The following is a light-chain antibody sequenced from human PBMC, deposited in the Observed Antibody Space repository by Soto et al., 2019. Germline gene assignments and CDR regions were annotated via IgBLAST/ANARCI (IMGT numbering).Light chain of an antibody. V-gene: IGKV3-15*01. CDR1: QSVTND. CDR3: QQHKIWPLT. J-gene: IGKJ4*01. CDR2: AAS. Sequence: EIVMTQSPATLSASPEERATLSCRASQSVTNDLVWYQHKPGQAPRLLIYAASTRATGIPARFSGSGSGTEFTLTISSLQSGDFAVYYCQQHKIWPLTFGGGTKVEIE.